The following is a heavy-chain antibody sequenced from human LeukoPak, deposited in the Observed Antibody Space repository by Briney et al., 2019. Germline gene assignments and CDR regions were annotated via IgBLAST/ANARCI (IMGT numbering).Heavy chain of an antibody. CDR2: MNPNSGNT. D-gene: IGHD1-26*01. Sequence: ASVKVSCKASGYTFTSYDINWVRQATGQGLEWMGWMNPNSGNTNYARKFQGRVTMTTDTSTSTAYMELRSLRSDDTAVYFCARDLVGATISGYWGQGTLVTVSS. V-gene: IGHV1-8*01. CDR3: ARDLVGATISGY. J-gene: IGHJ4*02. CDR1: GYTFTSYD.